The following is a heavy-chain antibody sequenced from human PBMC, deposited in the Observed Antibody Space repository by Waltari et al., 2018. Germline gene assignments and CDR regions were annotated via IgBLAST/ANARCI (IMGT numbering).Heavy chain of an antibody. Sequence: EVQLVESGGGLVQPGGSLRLSCAASGFTFRSYWMSWVRQAPGKGLEWVANIKQDGSEKYYVDSVKGRFTISRDNAKNSLYLQMNSLRAEDTAVYYCLGSGSFNDAFDIWGQGTMVTVSS. J-gene: IGHJ3*02. CDR1: GFTFRSYW. V-gene: IGHV3-7*01. D-gene: IGHD1-26*01. CDR3: LGSGSFNDAFDI. CDR2: IKQDGSEK.